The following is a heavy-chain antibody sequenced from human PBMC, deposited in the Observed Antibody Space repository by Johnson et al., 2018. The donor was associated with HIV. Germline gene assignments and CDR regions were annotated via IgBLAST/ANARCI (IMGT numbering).Heavy chain of an antibody. D-gene: IGHD5-18*01. Sequence: VQLVESGGGLVQPGGSLRLSCAASGFTFSSYDMPWVRQATGKGLEWVSAIGTAGDTYYPGSVKGRITISSDNANNSLYLTLNSLRAEATAVYYCARARVGYSFAGWGTDAFDIWGQGTMVTVSS. J-gene: IGHJ3*02. CDR2: IGTAGDT. CDR1: GFTFSSYD. V-gene: IGHV3-13*01. CDR3: ARARVGYSFAGWGTDAFDI.